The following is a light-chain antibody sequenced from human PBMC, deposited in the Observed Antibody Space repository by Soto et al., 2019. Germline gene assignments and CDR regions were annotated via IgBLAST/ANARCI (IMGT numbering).Light chain of an antibody. CDR2: DVS. CDR3: SSYTSSTNVV. CDR1: SSDVGGYNY. J-gene: IGLJ2*01. V-gene: IGLV2-14*03. Sequence: QSVLTQPASVSGSPGQSITISCTGTSSDVGGYNYVSWYQQHPGKAPKLMIFDVSDRPSGVSNRFSGSKSGNTASLTISGLQAEDEADYYCSSYTSSTNVVFGGWTKVTVL.